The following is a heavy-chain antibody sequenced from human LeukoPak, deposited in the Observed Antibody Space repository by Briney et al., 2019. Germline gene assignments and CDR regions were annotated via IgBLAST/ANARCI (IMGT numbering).Heavy chain of an antibody. Sequence: SETLSLTCTVSGGSISSGSYYWSWIRQPAGKGLEWIGRIYTSGSTNYNPSLKSRVTISVDTSKDQFSLKLSSVTAADTAVYYCATQMPDSSGYYFYYFDYWGQGTLVTVSS. V-gene: IGHV4-61*02. J-gene: IGHJ4*02. CDR3: ATQMPDSSGYYFYYFDY. CDR2: IYTSGST. CDR1: GGSISSGSYY. D-gene: IGHD3-22*01.